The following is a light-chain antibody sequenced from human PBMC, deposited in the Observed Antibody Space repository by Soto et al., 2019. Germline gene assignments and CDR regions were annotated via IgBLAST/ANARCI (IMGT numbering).Light chain of an antibody. J-gene: IGLJ3*02. Sequence: QSALTQRASVSGSPGQSTTIYCTGTSSDVGGYNYVSWYQQHPGKAPKLIIYDVTNRPSGVSNRFSGSKSGNTASLTISGLQAEDEADYYCSSYTTSTTSSWVFGGGTKLTVL. CDR1: SSDVGGYNY. CDR2: DVT. V-gene: IGLV2-14*01. CDR3: SSYTTSTTSSWV.